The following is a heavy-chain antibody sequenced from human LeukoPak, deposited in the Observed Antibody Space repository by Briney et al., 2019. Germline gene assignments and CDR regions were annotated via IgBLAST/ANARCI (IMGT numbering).Heavy chain of an antibody. Sequence: ASVRVSCKVSGYTLTELSMHWVRQAPGKGLEWMGGFDPEDGETIYAQKFQGRVTMTRDMSTSTVYMELSSLRSEDTAVYYCALVDIVATATGGYWGQGTLVTVSS. J-gene: IGHJ4*02. CDR3: ALVDIVATATGGY. CDR2: FDPEDGET. V-gene: IGHV1-24*01. D-gene: IGHD5-12*01. CDR1: GYTLTELS.